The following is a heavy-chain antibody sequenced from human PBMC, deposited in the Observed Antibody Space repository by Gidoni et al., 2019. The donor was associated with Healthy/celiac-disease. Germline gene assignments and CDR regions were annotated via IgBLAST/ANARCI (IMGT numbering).Heavy chain of an antibody. CDR1: GFPFSSYW. J-gene: IGHJ4*02. Sequence: EVQLVESGGGLVQPGGSLCLSCAASGFPFSSYWMRSARQAPGKGLEWVANIKQDGSEKYYVDSVKGRFTISRDNAKNSLYLQMNSLRAEDTAVYYCAREGGFYYDSSGYYNPYYFDYWGQGTLVTVSS. CDR3: AREGGFYYDSSGYYNPYYFDY. D-gene: IGHD3-22*01. CDR2: IKQDGSEK. V-gene: IGHV3-7*05.